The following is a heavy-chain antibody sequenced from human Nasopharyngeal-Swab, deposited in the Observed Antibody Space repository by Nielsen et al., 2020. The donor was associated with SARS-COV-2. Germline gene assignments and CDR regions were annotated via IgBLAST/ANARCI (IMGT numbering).Heavy chain of an antibody. CDR2: IYPGDSDT. D-gene: IGHD3-10*01. CDR1: GYSFSNYW. CDR3: ARPTRLWFGELLSPDNYFDY. V-gene: IGHV5-51*01. Sequence: GESLKISCQGSGYSFSNYWIAWVRQMPGKGPEWMGIIYPGDSDTRYSPSFQGQVTISADKSISATYLQWSSLKASDTAMYYCARPTRLWFGELLSPDNYFDYWGQGTLVTVSS. J-gene: IGHJ4*02.